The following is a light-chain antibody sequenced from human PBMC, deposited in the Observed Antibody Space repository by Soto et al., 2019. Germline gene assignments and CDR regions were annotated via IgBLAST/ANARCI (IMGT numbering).Light chain of an antibody. J-gene: IGKJ5*01. Sequence: EIVLTQSPGTLSLSPGERATLSCRASQSISSSYLAWYQQKPGQAPRLLIYRASSRATGIPDRFSGSGSGTDFTLTISRLEPEDFAVYYCQQYGSSFGQGTRLEIK. CDR1: QSISSSY. CDR3: QQYGSS. CDR2: RAS. V-gene: IGKV3-20*01.